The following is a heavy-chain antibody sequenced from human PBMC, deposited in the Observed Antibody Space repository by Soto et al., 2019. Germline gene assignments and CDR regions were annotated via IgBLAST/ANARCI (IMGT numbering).Heavy chain of an antibody. Sequence: GGSLRLSCAASGFTFSSYAMSWVRQAPGKGLEWVSAISGSGGSTYYADSVKGRFTISRDNSKNTLYLQMNSLRAEDTAVYYCAKCLKMTTVTICAFDIWGQGTMVTVSS. CDR2: ISGSGGST. CDR3: AKCLKMTTVTICAFDI. V-gene: IGHV3-23*01. D-gene: IGHD4-17*01. CDR1: GFTFSSYA. J-gene: IGHJ3*02.